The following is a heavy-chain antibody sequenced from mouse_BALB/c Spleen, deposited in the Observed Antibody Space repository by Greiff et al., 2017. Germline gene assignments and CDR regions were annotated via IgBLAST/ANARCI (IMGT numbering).Heavy chain of an antibody. V-gene: IGHV5-9-3*01. J-gene: IGHJ3*01. CDR3: ARRGITTGFAY. Sequence: EVQRVESGGGLVKPGGSLKLSCAASGFTFSSYAMSWVRQTPEKRLEWVATISSGGSYTYYPDSVKGRFTISRDNAKNTLYLQMSSLRSEDTAMYYCARRGITTGFAYWGQGTLVTVSA. CDR2: ISSGGSYT. CDR1: GFTFSSYA. D-gene: IGHD2-4*01.